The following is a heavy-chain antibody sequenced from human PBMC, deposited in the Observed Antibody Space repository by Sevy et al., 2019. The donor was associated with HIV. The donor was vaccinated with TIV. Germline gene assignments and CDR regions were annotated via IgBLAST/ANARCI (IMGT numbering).Heavy chain of an antibody. CDR3: AREGGYTSALSPANH. Sequence: GGSLRLSCAASGFTFDTHAMHWVRQAPGKGLEWVALISYAGIIKYYADSVKGRLTVSRDNSKNTLSLQLNSLRVEDTAVYYCAREGGYTSALSPANHWGQGTLVTVSS. V-gene: IGHV3-30*04. D-gene: IGHD5-18*01. J-gene: IGHJ4*02. CDR2: ISYAGIIK. CDR1: GFTFDTHA.